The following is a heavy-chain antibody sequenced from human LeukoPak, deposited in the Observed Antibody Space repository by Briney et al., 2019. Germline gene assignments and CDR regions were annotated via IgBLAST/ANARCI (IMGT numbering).Heavy chain of an antibody. J-gene: IGHJ5*02. CDR3: ARDQDSSGNPYNWFDP. CDR2: INAGNGNT. D-gene: IGHD3-22*01. V-gene: IGHV1-3*01. CDR1: GYTFTSHA. Sequence: ASVKVSCKASGYTFTSHAMHWVRQAPGQRLEWMGWINAGNGNTKYSQKFQGRVTITRDTSASTAYMELSSLRSEDTAVYYCARDQDSSGNPYNWFDPWGQGTLVTVSS.